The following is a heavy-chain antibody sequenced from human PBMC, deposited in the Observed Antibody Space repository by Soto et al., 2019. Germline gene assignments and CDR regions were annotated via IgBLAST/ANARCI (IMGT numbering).Heavy chain of an antibody. Sequence: EVQMVESGGGLVQPGGSLRLSCVVSGFTFSSYSVNWVRRAPGKGLEWVAYISGSSSNKYYADCVKGRFTISRDNFEKIQFLQMDSLRDEDTDAYYCARGQEDDEDEFGFLDWTFDLWGRGPPVAVSS. J-gene: IGHJ2*01. CDR1: GFTFSSYS. V-gene: IGHV3-48*02. CDR3: ARGQEDDEDEFGFLDWTFDL. CDR2: ISGSSSNK. D-gene: IGHD3-3*01.